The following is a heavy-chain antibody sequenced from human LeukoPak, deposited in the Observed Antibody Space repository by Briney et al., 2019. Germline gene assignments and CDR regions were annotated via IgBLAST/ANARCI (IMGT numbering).Heavy chain of an antibody. CDR3: TSPDTAMDESNYYYYMDV. J-gene: IGHJ6*03. D-gene: IGHD5-18*01. CDR2: IRSKANSYAT. CDR1: GFTFSGSA. Sequence: GGSLRLSCAASGFTFSGSAMHWVRQASGKGLEWVGRIRSKANSYATAYAASVKGRFTISRDDSKNTAYLQMNSLKTEDTAVYYCTSPDTAMDESNYYYYMDVWGKGTTVTISS. V-gene: IGHV3-73*01.